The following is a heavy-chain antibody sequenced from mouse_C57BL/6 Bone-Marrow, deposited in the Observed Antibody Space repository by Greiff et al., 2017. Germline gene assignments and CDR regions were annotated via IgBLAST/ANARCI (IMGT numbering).Heavy chain of an antibody. J-gene: IGHJ3*01. CDR2: IDPSDSYT. V-gene: IGHV1-50*01. D-gene: IGHD1-1*01. Sequence: VQLHQPGAELVKPGASVKLSCKASGYTFTSYWMQWVKQRPGQGLEWIGEIDPSDSYTNYNQKFKGKATLTVDTSSSTAYMQLSSLTSEDSAVYYCARRIYYGSSFPFAYWGQGTLVTVSA. CDR3: ARRIYYGSSFPFAY. CDR1: GYTFTSYW.